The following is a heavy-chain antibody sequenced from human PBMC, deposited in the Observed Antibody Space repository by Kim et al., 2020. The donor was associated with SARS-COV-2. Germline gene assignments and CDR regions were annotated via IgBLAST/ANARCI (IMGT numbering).Heavy chain of an antibody. CDR2: ISYDGSDK. CDR3: ARDQIERVHEFYFGMDV. D-gene: IGHD2-21*01. Sequence: GGSLRLSCAASGFTFSLYAIHWVRQAPGKGLEWVAVISYDGSDKRYADSVKGRFTISRDNSEKTVYLQMNSLRGEDTAVYYCARDQIERVHEFYFGMDVWGPGTTVTVSS. V-gene: IGHV3-30*04. J-gene: IGHJ6*01. CDR1: GFTFSLYA.